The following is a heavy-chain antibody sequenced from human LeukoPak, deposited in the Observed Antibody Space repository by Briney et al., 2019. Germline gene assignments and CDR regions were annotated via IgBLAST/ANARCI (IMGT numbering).Heavy chain of an antibody. CDR2: IRDSGETT. Sequence: GGSLRLSCAASEVTFGSYGMSWVRRAPGKGLEWVASIRDSGETTYYADSVKGRFTISRENSKKTLFLIMDSLRVEDTAVYYCARTPLPIAVSAAYNWFDPWGQGAQVTVSS. D-gene: IGHD6-19*01. CDR3: ARTPLPIAVSAAYNWFDP. V-gene: IGHV3-23*01. CDR1: EVTFGSYG. J-gene: IGHJ5*02.